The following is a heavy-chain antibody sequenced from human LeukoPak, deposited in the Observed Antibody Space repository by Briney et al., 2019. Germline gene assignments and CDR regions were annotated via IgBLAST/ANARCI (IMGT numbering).Heavy chain of an antibody. D-gene: IGHD1-7*01. CDR2: ISGDWSRK. Sequence: QPGGSLRLSCAASGFTFSSYWMHWVRQAPGKGLVWVSYISGDWSRKTYAASVKGRFTISRDNAKNTLDLQMNSLRADDTAVYYCARGGWGTAIDYWAQGTLVTVSS. CDR3: ARGGWGTAIDY. J-gene: IGHJ4*02. CDR1: GFTFSSYW. V-gene: IGHV3-74*01.